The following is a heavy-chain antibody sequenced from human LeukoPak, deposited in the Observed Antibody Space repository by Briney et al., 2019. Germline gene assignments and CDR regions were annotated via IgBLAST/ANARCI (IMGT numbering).Heavy chain of an antibody. CDR3: ARNNGMDV. CDR1: GFALSSHW. J-gene: IGHJ6*02. CDR2: VNRDGSET. V-gene: IGHV3-7*03. Sequence: GGSLRPSCAVSGFALSSHWMTWVRQVPGRGPEWVANVNRDGSETYYLDSVKGRFTISKDNAKNSLYLQMNSLRAEDTALYHCARNNGMDVWGQGTTVIVSS.